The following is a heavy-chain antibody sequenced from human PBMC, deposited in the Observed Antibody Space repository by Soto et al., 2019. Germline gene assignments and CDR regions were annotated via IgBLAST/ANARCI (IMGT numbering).Heavy chain of an antibody. J-gene: IGHJ3*02. CDR3: AKDRHPQSNGYSIYPSPFDI. CDR2: ISGSGGST. D-gene: IGHD3-22*01. V-gene: IGHV3-23*01. CDR1: GFTFSSYA. Sequence: GGSLRLSCAASGFTFSSYAMSWVRQAPGKGLEWVSAISGSGGSTYYADSVKGRFTISRDNSKNTLYLQMNSLRAEDTAVYYCAKDRHPQSNGYSIYPSPFDIWGQGTMVTVS.